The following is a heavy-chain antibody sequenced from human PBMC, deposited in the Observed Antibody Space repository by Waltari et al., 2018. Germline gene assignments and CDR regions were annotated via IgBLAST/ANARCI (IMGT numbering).Heavy chain of an antibody. J-gene: IGHJ3*02. CDR3: AREQAGAFDI. Sequence: EVQLVESGGGLVQPGGSLRLSCAASGFTFSSYSMNWVRQAPGKGLAWVSYMSSSSITIYYADYVKGRFTISRDNAKNSLYLQMNSLRAEDTAVYYCAREQAGAFDIWGQGTMVTVSS. CDR2: MSSSSITI. V-gene: IGHV3-48*04. CDR1: GFTFSSYS.